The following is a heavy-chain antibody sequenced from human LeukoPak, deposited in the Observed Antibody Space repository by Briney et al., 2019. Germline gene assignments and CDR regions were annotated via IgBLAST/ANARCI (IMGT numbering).Heavy chain of an antibody. V-gene: IGHV4-39*01. Sequence: SETLSLTYTVSGGSISSSSYYWGWIRQPPGKGLEWLGSIYYSGSTYYNPSLKSRVTISVDTSNNQFSLKLSSVTAADTAVYYCASNYYGSGSYFGYYYYYMDVWGKGTTVTISS. D-gene: IGHD3-10*01. CDR2: IYYSGST. J-gene: IGHJ6*03. CDR3: ASNYYGSGSYFGYYYYYMDV. CDR1: GGSISSSSYY.